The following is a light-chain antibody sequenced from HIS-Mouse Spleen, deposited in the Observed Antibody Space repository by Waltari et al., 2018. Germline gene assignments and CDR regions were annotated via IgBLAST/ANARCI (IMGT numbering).Light chain of an antibody. CDR2: EGS. V-gene: IGLV2-23*01. CDR3: CSYAGSSTVV. Sequence: QSVLTQPPSASGTPGQRVTISCSGSSSNSGSNYVYWYQQLPGTAPKLTIYEGSRRPSGVSNRFSGSKSGNTASLTISGLQAEDEADYYCCSYAGSSTVVFGGGTKLTVL. CDR1: SSNSGSNY. J-gene: IGLJ2*01.